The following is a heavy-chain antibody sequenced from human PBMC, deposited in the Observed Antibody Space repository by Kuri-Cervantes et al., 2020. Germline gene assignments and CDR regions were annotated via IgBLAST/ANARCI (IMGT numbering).Heavy chain of an antibody. CDR2: ISYDGSNK. D-gene: IGHD6-19*01. J-gene: IGHJ4*02. CDR3: AREGGWYGGSHFDY. Sequence: GESLKISCAASGFTFSSYGMHWVRQAPGKGLEWVAVISYDGSNKYYADSVKGRFTISRDNSKNTLYLQMNSLRAEDTAVYYCAREGGWYGGSHFDYWGQGTLVTVSS. V-gene: IGHV3-30*03. CDR1: GFTFSSYG.